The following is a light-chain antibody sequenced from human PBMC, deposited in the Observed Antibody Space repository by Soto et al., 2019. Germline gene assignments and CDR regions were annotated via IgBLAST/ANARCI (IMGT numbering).Light chain of an antibody. CDR2: DAS. Sequence: EIVLTQSPGTLSLSPGERATLSCRASQSVSSSYSAWYQQKPGQAPRLLIYDASSRATGIPDRFSGSGSGTDFTLTISSLQSEDFAVYYCQQYDNWPWTFGQGTKVDIK. J-gene: IGKJ1*01. CDR1: QSVSSSY. CDR3: QQYDNWPWT. V-gene: IGKV3-20*01.